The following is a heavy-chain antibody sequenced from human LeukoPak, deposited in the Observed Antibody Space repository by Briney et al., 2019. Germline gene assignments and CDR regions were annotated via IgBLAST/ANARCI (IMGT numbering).Heavy chain of an antibody. V-gene: IGHV1-8*01. CDR3: ARGRDYYDSSGYFRSIYYYYMDV. CDR2: MNPNSGNT. CDR1: GYTFTSYD. D-gene: IGHD3-22*01. J-gene: IGHJ6*03. Sequence: ASVKVSCKASGYTFTSYDINWVRQATGQGLEWMGWMNPNSGNTGYAQKFQGRVTMTRNTSISTAYMELSSLRSEDTAVYYCARGRDYYDSSGYFRSIYYYYMDVWGKGTTVTVSS.